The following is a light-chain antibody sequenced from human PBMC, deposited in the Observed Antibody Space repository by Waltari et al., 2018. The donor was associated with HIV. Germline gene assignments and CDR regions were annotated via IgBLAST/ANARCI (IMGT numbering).Light chain of an antibody. CDR3: CSYAGSRGVV. J-gene: IGLJ2*01. V-gene: IGLV2-23*02. Sequence: QSALTQPASVSGSPGQSITISCTGTSSDVGRYNLVSWYQHHPQKAPHVVIYEVTKRPAGFSNRSAGSKAGNTASLTSSGLQAEDESDYYCCSYAGSRGVVFGGGTKLTVL. CDR1: SSDVGRYNL. CDR2: EVT.